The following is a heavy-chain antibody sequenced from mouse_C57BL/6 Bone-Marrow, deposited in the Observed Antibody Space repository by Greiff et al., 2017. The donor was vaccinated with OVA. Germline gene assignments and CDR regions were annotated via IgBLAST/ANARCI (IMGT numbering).Heavy chain of an antibody. Sequence: QVQLKQPGAELVKPGASVKLSCKASGYTFTSYWMQWVKQRPGQGLEWIGEIDPSDSYTNYNQKFKGKATLTVDTSSSTAYMQLSSLTSEDSAVYYCARDYGSSYVGYFDVWGTGTTVTVSS. V-gene: IGHV1-50*01. D-gene: IGHD1-1*01. J-gene: IGHJ1*03. CDR3: ARDYGSSYVGYFDV. CDR2: IDPSDSYT. CDR1: GYTFTSYW.